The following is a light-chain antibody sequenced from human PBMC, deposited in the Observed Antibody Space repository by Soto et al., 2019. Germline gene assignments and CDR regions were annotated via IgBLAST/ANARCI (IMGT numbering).Light chain of an antibody. V-gene: IGLV6-57*01. CDR1: SGSIASNY. J-gene: IGLJ3*02. CDR3: QSYDATNQV. CDR2: EDN. Sequence: NFMLTQPHSVSESPGKTVIISCTRSSGSIASNYVQWYQQHPGSFPTTVIYEDNQRPSGVPDRFSGSIDSSSNSASLTISGLETEDEADYFCQSYDATNQVFGGGTKLTVL.